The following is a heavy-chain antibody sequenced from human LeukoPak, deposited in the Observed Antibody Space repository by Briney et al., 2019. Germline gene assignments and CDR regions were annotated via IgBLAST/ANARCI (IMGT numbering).Heavy chain of an antibody. Sequence: SETLSLTCTVSGGSISSSTYYWSWIRQPAGKGLEWIGRIYTSGDTDYNPSLKSRLTISLDTSKNQFSLKLSSVTAADTAVYYCAREMGIAVRDYYYYRDVWGKGTPVTVSS. CDR3: AREMGIAVRDYYYYRDV. D-gene: IGHD6-19*01. V-gene: IGHV4-61*02. CDR2: IYTSGDT. J-gene: IGHJ6*03. CDR1: GGSISSSTYY.